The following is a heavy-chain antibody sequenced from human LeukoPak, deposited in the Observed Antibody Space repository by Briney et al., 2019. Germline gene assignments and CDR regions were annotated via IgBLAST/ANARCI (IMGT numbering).Heavy chain of an antibody. CDR1: SGSISSYY. V-gene: IGHV4-59*08. CDR2: IYYSGST. CDR3: ARRRENLNWFDS. J-gene: IGHJ5*01. D-gene: IGHD5-24*01. Sequence: KASETLSLTCTVSSGSISSYYWSWIRQPPGKGLEWIGYIYYSGSTNYNPSLKSRVTMSQDTSKSQFSLNLNSVTAADTAVYYCARRRENLNWFDSWGRGTLVTVSS.